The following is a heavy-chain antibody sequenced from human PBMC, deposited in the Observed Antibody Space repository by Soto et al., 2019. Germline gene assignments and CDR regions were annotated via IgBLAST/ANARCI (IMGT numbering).Heavy chain of an antibody. J-gene: IGHJ5*02. D-gene: IGHD2-15*01. CDR3: ASHGPDCSGGSCYSTGWFDP. CDR2: ISAYNGNT. CDR1: GYTFTSYG. Sequence: ASVKVSCKASGYTFTSYGISWVRQAPGQGLEWMGWISAYNGNTNYAQKLQGRVTMTTDTSTSTAYMELRSLRSDDTAVYYCASHGPDCSGGSCYSTGWFDPWGQGTLVTVSS. V-gene: IGHV1-18*01.